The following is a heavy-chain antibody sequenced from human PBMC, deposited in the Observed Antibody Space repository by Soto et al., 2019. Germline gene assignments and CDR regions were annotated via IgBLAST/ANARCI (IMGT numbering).Heavy chain of an antibody. D-gene: IGHD5-18*01. V-gene: IGHV3-48*01. CDR3: ARDRSQLWLYNWFDP. Sequence: GGSLRLSCAASGFTFSSYSMNWVRQAPGKGLEWVSYISSSSSTIYYADSVKGRFTISRDNAKNSLYLQMNSLRAEDTAVYYCARDRSQLWLYNWFDPWGQGTLVTVSS. CDR1: GFTFSSYS. J-gene: IGHJ5*02. CDR2: ISSSSSTI.